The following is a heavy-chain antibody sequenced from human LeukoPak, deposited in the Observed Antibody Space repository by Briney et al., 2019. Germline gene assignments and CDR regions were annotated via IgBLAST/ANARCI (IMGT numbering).Heavy chain of an antibody. CDR3: ARDGVLYYYDSSGYRAQFDY. CDR1: GFTCSSYA. D-gene: IGHD3-22*01. Sequence: PGGSQRLSCAASGFTCSSYAMHGVRQAPGKGLEWVAVISYDGSNKYYADSVKGRFTISRDNSKNTLYLQMNSLRAEDTAVYYCARDGVLYYYDSSGYRAQFDYWGQGTLVTVSS. J-gene: IGHJ4*02. CDR2: ISYDGSNK. V-gene: IGHV3-30-3*01.